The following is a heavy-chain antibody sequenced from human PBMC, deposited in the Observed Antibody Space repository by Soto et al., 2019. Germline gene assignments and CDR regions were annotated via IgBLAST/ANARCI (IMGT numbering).Heavy chain of an antibody. CDR2: IIPILGIA. D-gene: IGHD4-17*01. CDR3: ADDYGDYRFDY. V-gene: IGHV1-69*02. J-gene: IGHJ4*02. Sequence: QVQLVQSGAEVKKPGSSVKVSCKASGGTFSSYTISWVRQAPGQGLEWMGRIIPILGIANYAQKFQGRVTITADNSTSTAYMELSSLRSEDTAVYYCADDYGDYRFDYWGQGTLVTVAS. CDR1: GGTFSSYT.